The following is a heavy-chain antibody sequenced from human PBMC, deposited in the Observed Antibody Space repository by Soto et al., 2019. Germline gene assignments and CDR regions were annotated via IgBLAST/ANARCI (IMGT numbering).Heavy chain of an antibody. J-gene: IGHJ5*02. CDR1: GDSGSSNSAA. CDR3: ARAALYCSSTSCHTPNNHFTP. Sequence: PGQTLSLTCAISGDSGSSNSAAWNWIRQSPSRGLEWLGRTYYRSKWRSDYAVSVKSRITINPDTSRNQFSLQLNSVTPEATAVYYCARAALYCSSTSCHTPNNHFTPWGQGTLVTVPS. CDR2: TYYRSKWRS. D-gene: IGHD2-2*01. V-gene: IGHV6-1*01.